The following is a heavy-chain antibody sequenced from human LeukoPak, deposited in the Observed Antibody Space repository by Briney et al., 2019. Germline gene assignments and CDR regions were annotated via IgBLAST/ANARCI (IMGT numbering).Heavy chain of an antibody. V-gene: IGHV4-59*08. D-gene: IGHD3-22*01. J-gene: IGHJ3*02. Sequence: SETLSLTCTVSGGSISSYYWSWIRQPPGKGLEWIGYIYYSGSTFYNPSLKSRVTISVDTSKNQFSLKLSSVTAADTAVYYCATHSSGSYDAFDIWGQGTMVTVSS. CDR1: GGSISSYY. CDR3: ATHSSGSYDAFDI. CDR2: IYYSGST.